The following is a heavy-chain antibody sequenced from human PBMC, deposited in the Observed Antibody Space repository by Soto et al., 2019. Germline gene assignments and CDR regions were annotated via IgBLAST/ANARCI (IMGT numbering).Heavy chain of an antibody. Sequence: GGSLRLSCAASGFTFSSYWMSWVRQAPGKGLEWVANIKQDGSEKYYVDSVKGRFTISRDNAKNSLYLQMNSLRAEDTAVYYCAREGGGYYGSGSYSYYYGMDVWGQGTTVTVSS. V-gene: IGHV3-7*01. J-gene: IGHJ6*02. CDR1: GFTFSSYW. CDR3: AREGGGYYGSGSYSYYYGMDV. CDR2: IKQDGSEK. D-gene: IGHD3-10*01.